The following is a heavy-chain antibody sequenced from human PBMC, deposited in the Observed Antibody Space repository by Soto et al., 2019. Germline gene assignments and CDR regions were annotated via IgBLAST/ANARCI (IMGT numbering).Heavy chain of an antibody. D-gene: IGHD4-17*01. Sequence: QVQLVQSGAEVKKPGASVKVSCKASGYTFTSYALHWVRQAPGQRLEWMGWVNAGNGYTKYSQNSQGIVTSTSDTTETTTYMELSGLRSEDTADYYCARPLYADYCDYWGQGTLVTVAS. CDR2: VNAGNGYT. V-gene: IGHV1-3*01. CDR1: GYTFTSYA. J-gene: IGHJ4*02. CDR3: ARPLYADYCDY.